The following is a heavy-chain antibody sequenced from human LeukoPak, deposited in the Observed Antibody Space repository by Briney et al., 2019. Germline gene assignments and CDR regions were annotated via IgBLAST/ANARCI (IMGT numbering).Heavy chain of an antibody. CDR2: ISAYNGNT. D-gene: IGHD6-13*01. CDR1: GYTFTSYG. CDR3: ARDHSSSWSDEYYFDY. Sequence: ASVKVSCKASGYTFTSYGISWVRQAPGQGLEWMGWISAYNGNTNYAQKLQGRVTMTTDTSTSTAYKELRSLRSDDTAVYYCARDHSSSWSDEYYFDYWGQGTLVTVSS. V-gene: IGHV1-18*01. J-gene: IGHJ4*02.